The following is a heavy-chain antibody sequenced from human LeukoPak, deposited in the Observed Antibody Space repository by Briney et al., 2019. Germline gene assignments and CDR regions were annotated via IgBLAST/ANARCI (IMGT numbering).Heavy chain of an antibody. CDR3: ARKSGSSGYPLDN. CDR2: ITSSSSAM. D-gene: IGHD3-22*01. V-gene: IGHV3-48*01. J-gene: IGHJ4*02. Sequence: PGGSLRLSCAASGFSFSSYSMNWVRQAPGKGLEWVSYITSSSSAMHYADAVEGRFAISRDNAKNSLYLQMNSLRAEDTALYYCARKSGSSGYPLDNWGQGTLVTVSS. CDR1: GFSFSSYS.